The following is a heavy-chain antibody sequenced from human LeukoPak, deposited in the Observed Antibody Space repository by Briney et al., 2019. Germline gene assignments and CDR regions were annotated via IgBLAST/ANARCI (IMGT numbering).Heavy chain of an antibody. CDR2: ISGSGGST. CDR3: ARGIVVVTAIGWFDP. D-gene: IGHD2-21*02. V-gene: IGHV3-23*01. CDR1: GFTFSSYA. Sequence: GGSLRLSCAASGFTFSSYAMSWVRQAPGKGLEWVSAISGSGGSTYYADSVKGRFTISRDNSKNTLYLQMNSLRAEDTAVYYCARGIVVVTAIGWFDPWGQGTLVTVSS. J-gene: IGHJ5*02.